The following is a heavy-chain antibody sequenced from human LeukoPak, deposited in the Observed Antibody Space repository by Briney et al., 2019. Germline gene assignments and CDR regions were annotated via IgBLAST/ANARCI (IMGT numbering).Heavy chain of an antibody. J-gene: IGHJ3*02. Sequence: GASVKVSCKASGYTFTGYYMHWVRQAPGQGLEWMGRINPNSGGTNYAQKFQGRVTMTRDTSISTAYMELSRLRSDDTAVYYCAREGADIVVVVAATSEQAFDIWGQGTMVTVSS. CDR1: GYTFTGYY. D-gene: IGHD2-15*01. CDR3: AREGADIVVVVAATSEQAFDI. CDR2: INPNSGGT. V-gene: IGHV1-2*06.